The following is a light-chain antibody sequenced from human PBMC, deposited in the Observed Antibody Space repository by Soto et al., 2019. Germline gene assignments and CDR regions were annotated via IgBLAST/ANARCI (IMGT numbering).Light chain of an antibody. CDR2: DVS. CDR3: SSFTGSNYV. V-gene: IGLV2-14*03. Sequence: LAQPASVSGSPGQSITISCTGTISDVGGYNFVSWYQQYPGTAPKLMICDVSNRPSGVSNRFSGSKSGNTASLTISGLQAEDEADYYCSSFTGSNYVFGTGTRSPS. J-gene: IGLJ1*01. CDR1: ISDVGGYNF.